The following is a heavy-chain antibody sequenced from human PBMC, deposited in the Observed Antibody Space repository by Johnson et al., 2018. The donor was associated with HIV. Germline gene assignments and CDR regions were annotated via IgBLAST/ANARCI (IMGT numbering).Heavy chain of an antibody. V-gene: IGHV3-30*03. CDR3: ASWGVGSSWNHDAFDI. J-gene: IGHJ3*02. CDR1: GFTFSSYW. Sequence: QVQLVESGGGLVQPGGSLRLSCAASGFTFSSYWMSWVRQAPGKGLEWVAVISYDGSNKYYADSVKGRFTISRDNSKNTLYLQMNSLRAEDTAVYYCASWGVGSSWNHDAFDIWGQGTMVTVSS. D-gene: IGHD6-13*01. CDR2: ISYDGSNK.